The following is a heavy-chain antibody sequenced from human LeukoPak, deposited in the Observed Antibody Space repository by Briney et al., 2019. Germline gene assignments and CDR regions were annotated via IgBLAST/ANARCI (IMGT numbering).Heavy chain of an antibody. Sequence: GGSLRLSCAASGFTFSNYAMNWVRQAPGKGLEWVSGISANGDTTYYVDSVRGRFTISRDNSKNSVFLQMNSLRDADTAEYYCVKDFWPARDGGGYYSPFEYWGEGTLVTVSS. CDR1: GFTFSNYA. CDR3: VKDFWPARDGGGYYSPFEY. CDR2: ISANGDTT. J-gene: IGHJ4*02. V-gene: IGHV3-23*01. D-gene: IGHD3-22*01.